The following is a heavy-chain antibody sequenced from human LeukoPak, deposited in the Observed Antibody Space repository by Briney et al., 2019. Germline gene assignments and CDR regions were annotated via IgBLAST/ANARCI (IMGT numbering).Heavy chain of an antibody. J-gene: IGHJ6*02. CDR1: EITFSSYT. Sequence: GGSLRLSCVGSEITFSSYTMNWVRQAPGKGLEWVSSIRSSGSHTYYAVSVKGRFTISRDNAKNSLYLQMNSLRAEDTAVYYCATDAPGYYYGMDVWGQRTTVTVSS. CDR2: IRSSGSHT. CDR3: ATDAPGYYYGMDV. V-gene: IGHV3-21*01.